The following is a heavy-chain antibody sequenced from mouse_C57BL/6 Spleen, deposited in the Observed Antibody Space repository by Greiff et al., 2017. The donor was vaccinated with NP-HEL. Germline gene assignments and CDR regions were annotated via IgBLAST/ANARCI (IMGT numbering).Heavy chain of an antibody. J-gene: IGHJ4*01. CDR3: TASYDYDDGYAMDY. V-gene: IGHV6-3*01. D-gene: IGHD2-4*01. CDR2: IRLKSDNYAT. Sequence: EVKLVESGGGLVQPGGSMKLSCVASGFTFSNYWMNWVRQSPEKGLEWVAQIRLKSDNYATHYAESVKGRFTISRDDSKSSVYLQMNNLRAEDTGIYYCTASYDYDDGYAMDYWGQGTSVTVSS. CDR1: GFTFSNYW.